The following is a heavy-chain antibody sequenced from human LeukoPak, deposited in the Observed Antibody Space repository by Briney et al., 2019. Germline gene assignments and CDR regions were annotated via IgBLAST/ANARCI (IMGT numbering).Heavy chain of an antibody. Sequence: GASVKASCKASGGTCTSYAISWVRQAPGQGLEWMGRIIPILGIANYAQKFQGRGTITSDKSTSQDYMELSSLRSEDTAVYYRAKDGAGVRLRYYDSSGYGGSDAFDIWGQGTMVTVSS. CDR3: AKDGAGVRLRYYDSSGYGGSDAFDI. J-gene: IGHJ3*02. D-gene: IGHD3-22*01. CDR2: IIPILGIA. V-gene: IGHV1-69*04. CDR1: GGTCTSYA.